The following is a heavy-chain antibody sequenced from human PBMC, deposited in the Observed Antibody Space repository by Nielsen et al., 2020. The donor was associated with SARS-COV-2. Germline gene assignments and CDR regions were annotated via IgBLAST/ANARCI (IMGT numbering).Heavy chain of an antibody. V-gene: IGHV4-59*01. Sequence: SETLSLTCTVSGASFSSYYWSWIRQPPGKGLEWIGYIYYSGSTNYNPSLKSRVTISVDTSKNQFSLKLSSVTAADTAVYYCARELAVAGIDYFDYWGQGTLVTVSS. J-gene: IGHJ4*02. CDR3: ARELAVAGIDYFDY. CDR2: IYYSGST. D-gene: IGHD6-19*01. CDR1: GASFSSYY.